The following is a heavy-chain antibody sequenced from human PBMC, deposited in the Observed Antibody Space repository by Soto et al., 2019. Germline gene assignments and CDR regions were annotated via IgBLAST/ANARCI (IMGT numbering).Heavy chain of an antibody. CDR3: VKSRGGNNFDFFD. V-gene: IGHV4-61*01. D-gene: IGHD5-12*01. CDR1: GGSVSNGMYY. J-gene: IGHJ4*02. Sequence: LALTCTVSGGSVSNGMYYWSWIRQPPGKGLEWIGNVYFTGTTIYNPSLKSRVTMSVDTYKDQFFLKLTSVTAADTAVYYCVKSRGGNNFDFFDWGQGALVTVSS. CDR2: VYFTGTT.